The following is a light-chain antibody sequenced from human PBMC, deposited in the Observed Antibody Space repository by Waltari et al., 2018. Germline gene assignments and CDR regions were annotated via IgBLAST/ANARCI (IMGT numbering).Light chain of an antibody. CDR1: QSISSNY. V-gene: IGKV3-20*01. Sequence: EIVLTQSPGTLSLSPGERATLSCRASQSISSNYLAWYQQKSGQAPRLLIYGAFNRATGIPDRVSGSGSVTDFTLTISGLDPEDFAVYYCQQYVESPPPLMYTFGQGTKLEIK. J-gene: IGKJ2*01. CDR3: QQYVESPPPLMYT. CDR2: GAF.